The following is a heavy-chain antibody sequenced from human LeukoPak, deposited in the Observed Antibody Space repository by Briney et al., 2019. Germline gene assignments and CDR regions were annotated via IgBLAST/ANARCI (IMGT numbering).Heavy chain of an antibody. Sequence: GGSLRLSCAASGFTFSSYAMSWVRQAPGKGLEWVSTISGSGGSTYYADSVRGRFTISRDNSKNTLYLQMNSLRAEDTAVYYCAKGYGSGSSRYYFDYWGQGTLVTVSS. CDR1: GFTFSSYA. CDR2: ISGSGGST. J-gene: IGHJ4*02. D-gene: IGHD3-10*01. CDR3: AKGYGSGSSRYYFDY. V-gene: IGHV3-23*01.